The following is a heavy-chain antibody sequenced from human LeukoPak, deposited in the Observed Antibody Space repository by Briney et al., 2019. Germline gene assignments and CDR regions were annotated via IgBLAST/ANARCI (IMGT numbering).Heavy chain of an antibody. J-gene: IGHJ6*02. CDR2: TSYDGSNT. CDR3: ARGALTGYVRNGMDV. V-gene: IGHV3-30*09. Sequence: GKSLRLSCAASGFTFSSYVMHWVRQAPGKGLEWVAVTSYDGSNTYYADSAKGRLAMSRDNSKNTLYPQMSSLRSEDTAVYYCARGALTGYVRNGMDVWGQGTTVIVSS. D-gene: IGHD5-12*01. CDR1: GFTFSSYV.